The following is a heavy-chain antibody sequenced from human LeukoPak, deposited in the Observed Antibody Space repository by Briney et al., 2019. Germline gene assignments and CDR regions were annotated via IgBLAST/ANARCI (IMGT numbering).Heavy chain of an antibody. CDR2: ISSSSSYI. CDR1: GFTFSSYS. D-gene: IGHD6-6*01. V-gene: IGHV3-21*04. J-gene: IGHJ4*02. Sequence: PGGSLRLSCAASGFTFSSYSMNWVRQAPGKGLEWVSSISSSSSYIYYADSVKGRFTISRDNAKNSLYLQMISLRAEDTAVYYCARGLEYSTLLRYYYFDYWGQGTLVTVSS. CDR3: ARGLEYSTLLRYYYFDY.